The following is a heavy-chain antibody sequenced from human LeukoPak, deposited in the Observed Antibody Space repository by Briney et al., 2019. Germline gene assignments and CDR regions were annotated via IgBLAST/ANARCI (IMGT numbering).Heavy chain of an antibody. V-gene: IGHV3-48*04. J-gene: IGHJ4*02. CDR2: ISSSGSTI. Sequence: PGGSLRLSCAASGFTFSSYSMNWVRQAPGKGLEWVSYISSSGSTIYYADSVKGRFTISRDNAKNSLYLQMNSLRAEDTAVYYCARVGYYGSGSYYKFDYWGQGTLVTVSS. CDR1: GFTFSSYS. CDR3: ARVGYYGSGSYYKFDY. D-gene: IGHD3-10*01.